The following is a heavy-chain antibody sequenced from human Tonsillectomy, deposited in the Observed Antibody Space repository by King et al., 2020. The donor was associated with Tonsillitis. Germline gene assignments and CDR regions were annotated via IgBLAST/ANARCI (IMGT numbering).Heavy chain of an antibody. V-gene: IGHV3-21*01. Sequence: VKLVESGGGLVKPGGSLRLSCAASGFTFSSYAMNWVRQAPGKGLEWVSSISTSSYYIYYADSLKGRFTISRDNAKNSLYLQMNSLRAEDTAVYYCVRARGDYWGQGTLVTVSS. CDR3: VRARGDY. CDR2: ISTSSYYI. D-gene: IGHD3-10*01. J-gene: IGHJ4*02. CDR1: GFTFSSYA.